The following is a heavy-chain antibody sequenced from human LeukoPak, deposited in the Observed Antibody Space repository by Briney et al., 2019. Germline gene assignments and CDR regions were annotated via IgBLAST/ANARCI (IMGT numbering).Heavy chain of an antibody. CDR2: ISSSSSYI. V-gene: IGHV3-21*01. D-gene: IGHD3-22*01. CDR1: GFTFSSYS. CDR3: VRQTYYYDSTPLGY. Sequence: PGGSLRLSXAASGFTFSSYSMNWVRQAPGKGLEWVSSISSSSSYIYYADSVKGRFTISRDNAKNSLYLQMNSLRAEDTAVYYCVRQTYYYDSTPLGYWGQGTLVTVSS. J-gene: IGHJ4*02.